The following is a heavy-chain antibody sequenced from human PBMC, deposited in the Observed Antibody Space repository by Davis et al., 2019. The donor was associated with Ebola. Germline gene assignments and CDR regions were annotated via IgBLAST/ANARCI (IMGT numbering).Heavy chain of an antibody. Sequence: PGGSLRLSCAASGFTFTHYTINWVRQAPGKGLEWVSYTSCCNGRTYYADSVKGRFTISRDNSKNTLHLQMNSLRAEDTALYYCAKNWDYWGQGTLVTVSS. CDR3: AKNWDY. CDR2: TSCCNGRT. D-gene: IGHD1-1*01. J-gene: IGHJ4*02. V-gene: IGHV3-23*01. CDR1: GFTFTHYT.